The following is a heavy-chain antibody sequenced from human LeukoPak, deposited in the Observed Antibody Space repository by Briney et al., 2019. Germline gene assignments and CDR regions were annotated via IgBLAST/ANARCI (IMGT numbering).Heavy chain of an antibody. CDR3: ARVRNGYYYYYMDV. CDR1: GGSISSGNYF. CDR2: IYTTGST. Sequence: SETLSLTCTVSGGSISSGNYFWTWIRQPAGKGLEWIGRIYTTGSTNYNPSLKSRVTISVDSSKNQFSLRLSSVTATDTAVYYCARVRNGYYYYYMDVWGTGTTVTVSS. V-gene: IGHV4-61*02. D-gene: IGHD1-14*01. J-gene: IGHJ6*03.